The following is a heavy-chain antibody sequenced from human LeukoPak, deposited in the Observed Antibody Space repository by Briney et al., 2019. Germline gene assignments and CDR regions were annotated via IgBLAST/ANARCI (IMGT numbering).Heavy chain of an antibody. CDR2: ISYDGSNK. Sequence: PGGSLRLSCAASGFTFSSYAMHWVRQAPGKGLEWVAVISYDGSNKYYADSVKGRFTISRDNSKDTLYLQMNSLRAEDTAVYYCAKDFAFSYYYDSSGPIDYWGQGTLVTVSS. V-gene: IGHV3-30*04. D-gene: IGHD3-22*01. CDR3: AKDFAFSYYYDSSGPIDY. CDR1: GFTFSSYA. J-gene: IGHJ4*02.